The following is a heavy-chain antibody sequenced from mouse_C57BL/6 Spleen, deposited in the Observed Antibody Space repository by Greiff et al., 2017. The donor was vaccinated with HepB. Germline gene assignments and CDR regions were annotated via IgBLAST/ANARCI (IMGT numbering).Heavy chain of an antibody. D-gene: IGHD1-1*01. J-gene: IGHJ4*01. V-gene: IGHV1-55*01. CDR1: GYTFTSYW. CDR2: IYPGSGST. Sequence: VQLQQPGAELVKPGASVKMSCKASGYTFTSYWITWVKQRPGQGLEWIGDIYPGSGSTNYNEKFKSKATLTVDTSSSTAYMQLSSLTSEDSAVYYCARPITTVSYAMDYWGQGTSVTVSS. CDR3: ARPITTVSYAMDY.